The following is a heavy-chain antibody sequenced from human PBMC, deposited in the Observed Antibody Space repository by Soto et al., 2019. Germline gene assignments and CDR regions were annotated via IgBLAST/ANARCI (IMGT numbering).Heavy chain of an antibody. Sequence: GGSLRLSCVASGFNFGNFGMHWVRQAPGKGLEWLTVISNDENIKQDSVRGRFAIARDNSKNTLYLHLTSLRAEDTAIYYCASGLRGVLDYWGPGTLVTVSS. J-gene: IGHJ4*02. V-gene: IGHV3-33*01. CDR2: ISNDENIK. D-gene: IGHD5-12*01. CDR3: ASGLRGVLDY. CDR1: GFNFGNFG.